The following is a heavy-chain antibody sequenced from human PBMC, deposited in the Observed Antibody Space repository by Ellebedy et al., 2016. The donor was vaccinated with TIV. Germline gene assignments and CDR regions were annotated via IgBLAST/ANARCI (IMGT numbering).Heavy chain of an antibody. CDR1: GFIFSSYY. V-gene: IGHV3-48*03. Sequence: PGGSLRLSCVASGFIFSSYYMTWVRQAPGKGLEWISYISGSGGMMDHADSVKGRFTISRDNAKNSLYLQLSRLRAEDTAVYYCARRSRGPSYYFDYWGQGALVTVSS. J-gene: IGHJ4*02. CDR3: ARRSRGPSYYFDY. D-gene: IGHD3-10*01. CDR2: ISGSGGMM.